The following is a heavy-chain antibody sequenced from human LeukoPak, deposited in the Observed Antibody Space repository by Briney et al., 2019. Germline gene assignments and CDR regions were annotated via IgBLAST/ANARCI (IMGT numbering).Heavy chain of an antibody. CDR1: GFTFSSYG. D-gene: IGHD2-2*01. J-gene: IGHJ4*02. CDR2: ISGSGGST. CDR3: AKDPTTLRYCSSTSCYLYG. Sequence: GGTLRLSCAASGFTFSSYGMSWVRQAPGKGLEWFSAISGSGGSTYYADSVKGRFTISRDNSKNTLYLQMNSLRAEDAAVYYCAKDPTTLRYCSSTSCYLYGWGQGTLVTVSS. V-gene: IGHV3-23*01.